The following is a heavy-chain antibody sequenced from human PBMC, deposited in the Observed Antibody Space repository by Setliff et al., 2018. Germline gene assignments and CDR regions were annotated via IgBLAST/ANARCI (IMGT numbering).Heavy chain of an antibody. J-gene: IGHJ5*02. V-gene: IGHV1-3*01. D-gene: IGHD3-10*01. CDR2: INAGNGNT. Sequence: GASVKVSCKASGYIFTNHAIHWVRQAPGQRLEWMGWINAGNGNTRYSQKFQGRVTITRDTSANTAYMELSSLRSEDTAVYYCARLGRGVSFDPWGQGTLVTVSS. CDR3: ARLGRGVSFDP. CDR1: GYIFTNHA.